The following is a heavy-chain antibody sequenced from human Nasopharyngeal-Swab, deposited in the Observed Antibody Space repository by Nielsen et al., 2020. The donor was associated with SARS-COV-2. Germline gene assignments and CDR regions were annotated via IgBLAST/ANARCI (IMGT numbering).Heavy chain of an antibody. D-gene: IGHD3-10*01. CDR3: ARAYYYGSGRFGGMDV. CDR2: IIPILGIA. Sequence: SVQVSCKASGGTFSSYAISWVRQAPGQGLEWMGGIIPILGIANYAQNFQGRVTITADKSTSTAYMELSSLRSEDTAVYYCARAYYYGSGRFGGMDVWGQGTTVTVSS. J-gene: IGHJ6*02. CDR1: GGTFSSYA. V-gene: IGHV1-69*10.